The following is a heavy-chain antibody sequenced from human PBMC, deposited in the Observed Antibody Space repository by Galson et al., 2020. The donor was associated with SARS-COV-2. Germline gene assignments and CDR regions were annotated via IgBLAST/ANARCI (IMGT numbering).Heavy chain of an antibody. Sequence: ASVKVSCKASGYTFTSYDINWVRQATGQGLEWMGWMNPNSGNTGYAQKFQGRVTMTRNTSISTAYMELSSLRSEDTAVYYCARRTGRSRVVIITHYYYYYMDVWGKGTTVTVSS. V-gene: IGHV1-8*01. D-gene: IGHD3-9*01. CDR1: GYTFTSYD. J-gene: IGHJ6*03. CDR2: MNPNSGNT. CDR3: ARRTGRSRVVIITHYYYYYMDV.